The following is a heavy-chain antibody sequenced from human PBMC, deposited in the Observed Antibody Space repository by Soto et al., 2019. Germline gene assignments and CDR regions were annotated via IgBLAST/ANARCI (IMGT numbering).Heavy chain of an antibody. CDR2: INAGNGNT. CDR1: GYTSTSYA. Sequence: ASVKVSCKASGYTSTSYAMHWVRQAPGQRLEWMGWINAGNGNTKYSQKFQGRVTITRDTSASTAYMELSSLRSEDTAVYYCARSIVVVTAIDYWGQGTLVTVSS. CDR3: ARSIVVVTAIDY. V-gene: IGHV1-3*01. J-gene: IGHJ4*02. D-gene: IGHD2-21*02.